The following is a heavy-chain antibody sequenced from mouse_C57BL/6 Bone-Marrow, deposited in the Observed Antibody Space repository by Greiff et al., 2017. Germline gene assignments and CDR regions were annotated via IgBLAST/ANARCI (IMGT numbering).Heavy chain of an antibody. CDR2: INPKNGGT. D-gene: IGHD1-1*01. CDR1: GYTFTDYY. Sequence: VQLQQSGPELVKPGASVKISCKASGYTFTDYYMNWVKQSHGKSLEWIGDINPKNGGTSYNQKFKGKATLTVDKSSSTAYMELRSLTSEDSAVYYCARGWGYCSGSSSDYWGQGTTLTVSS. J-gene: IGHJ2*01. CDR3: ARGWGYCSGSSSDY. V-gene: IGHV1-26*01.